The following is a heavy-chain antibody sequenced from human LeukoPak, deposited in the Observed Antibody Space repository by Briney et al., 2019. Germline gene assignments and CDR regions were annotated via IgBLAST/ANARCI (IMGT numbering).Heavy chain of an antibody. V-gene: IGHV4-39*01. Sequence: SETLSLTCTVSGGSISSSSYYWAWLRQPPGKGLEWIGSIYDSGTTYYNPSLKSRVTISVDTSRNQFSLKLSSVTAADTAVYYCARGLLMVYTFPYFDYWGQGTLVTVSS. CDR1: GGSISSSSYY. D-gene: IGHD2-8*01. CDR3: ARGLLMVYTFPYFDY. CDR2: IYDSGTT. J-gene: IGHJ4*02.